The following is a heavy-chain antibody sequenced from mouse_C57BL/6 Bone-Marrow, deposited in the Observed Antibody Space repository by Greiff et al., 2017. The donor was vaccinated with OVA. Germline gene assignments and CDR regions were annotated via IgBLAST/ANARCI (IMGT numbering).Heavy chain of an antibody. V-gene: IGHV1-55*01. CDR2: IYPGSGST. D-gene: IGHD5-2*01. J-gene: IGHJ4*01. Sequence: QVQLQQPGAELVKPGASVKMSCQASGYTFTSYWITWVKPRPGQGLEWIGDIYPGSGSTNYNEKFKSKATLTVDTSSSTAYMQLSSLTSEDAAVYYCAKGGIYAMDYWGQGTSVTVSS. CDR1: GYTFTSYW. CDR3: AKGGIYAMDY.